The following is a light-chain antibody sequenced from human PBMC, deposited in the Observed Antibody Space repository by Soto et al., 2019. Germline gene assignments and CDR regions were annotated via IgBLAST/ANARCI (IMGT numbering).Light chain of an antibody. CDR1: QSVSTN. CDR3: QQYNTWPPWT. J-gene: IGKJ1*01. CDR2: GSS. Sequence: EIVMTQSPATLSVSPGQRATLSCRASQSVSTNLAWYQQNPGQAPRLLIYGSSTRATGIPARFSGSGSGTGTEFTLTISNLQSEDFAVYYCQQYNTWPPWTFGQGTKVEIK. V-gene: IGKV3-15*01.